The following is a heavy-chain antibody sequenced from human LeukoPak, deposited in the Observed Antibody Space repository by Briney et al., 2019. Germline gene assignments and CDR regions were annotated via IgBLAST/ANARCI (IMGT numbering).Heavy chain of an antibody. CDR1: GFTFSDYY. Sequence: PGGSLRLSCAASGFTFSDYYMSWIRQAPGKGLEWVSYISSSGSTIYYADSVKGRFTISRDNAKNSLYLQMNSLRAEDTAVYYCARALFAGAFYGMDVWGQGTTVTVSS. J-gene: IGHJ6*02. CDR3: ARALFAGAFYGMDV. V-gene: IGHV3-11*01. D-gene: IGHD3-10*01. CDR2: ISSSGSTI.